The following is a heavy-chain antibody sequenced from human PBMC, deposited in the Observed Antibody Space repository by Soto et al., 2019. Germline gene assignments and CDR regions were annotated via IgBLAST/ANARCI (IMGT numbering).Heavy chain of an antibody. V-gene: IGHV3-33*01. CDR2: IWYDGSNK. J-gene: IGHJ6*02. Sequence: ESGGGVVQPGRSLRLSCAASGFTFSSYGMHWVRQAPGKGLEWVAVIWYDGSNKYYADSVKGRFTISRDNSKNTLYLQMNSLRAEDTAVYYCARCNYDYVWGSYRYYYYYYGMDVWGQGTTVTVSS. CDR1: GFTFSSYG. D-gene: IGHD3-16*02. CDR3: ARCNYDYVWGSYRYYYYYYGMDV.